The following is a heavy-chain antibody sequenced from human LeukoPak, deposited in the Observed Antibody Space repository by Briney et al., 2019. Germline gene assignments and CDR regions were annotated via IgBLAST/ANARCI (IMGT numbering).Heavy chain of an antibody. CDR3: ARRSAGSSGSSFDY. V-gene: IGHV1-8*03. D-gene: IGHD3-10*01. CDR2: MNPNSGNT. J-gene: IGHJ4*02. CDR1: GYTFTSYD. Sequence: ASVKVSCKASGYTFTSYDINWVRQATGQGLEWMGWMNPNSGNTGYAQKFQGRVTITRNTSISTAYMELSSLRSEDTAVYYCARRSAGSSGSSFDYWGPGTLVTVSS.